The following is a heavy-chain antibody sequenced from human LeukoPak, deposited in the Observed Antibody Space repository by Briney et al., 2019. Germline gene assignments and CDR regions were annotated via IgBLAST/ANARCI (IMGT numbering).Heavy chain of an antibody. CDR1: GFSFSVYW. V-gene: IGHV3-74*01. CDR3: ARDTGYSSGWPDNFDY. CDR2: IKTDGSIT. D-gene: IGHD6-19*01. J-gene: IGHJ4*02. Sequence: GGSLRLSCAASGFSFSVYWMHWVRQAPGKGPVWVSRIKTDGSITDYADFVKGRFTISRDNAKNTLYLQMNSLRAEDTAVYYCARDTGYSSGWPDNFDYWGQGTLVTVSS.